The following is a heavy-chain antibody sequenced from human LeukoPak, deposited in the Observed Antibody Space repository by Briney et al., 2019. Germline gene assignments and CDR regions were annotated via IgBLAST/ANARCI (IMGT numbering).Heavy chain of an antibody. CDR3: ARGGYYGSGNDFRFDP. CDR1: GGSISSYY. V-gene: IGHV4-59*01. J-gene: IGHJ5*02. Sequence: SETLSLTCTVSGGSISSYYWSWIRKPPGKGLEWIGYIYYSGSTNYNPSLKSRVTISVDTSKNQFSLKLSSVTAADTAVYYCARGGYYGSGNDFRFDPWGQGTLVTVSS. CDR2: IYYSGST. D-gene: IGHD3-10*01.